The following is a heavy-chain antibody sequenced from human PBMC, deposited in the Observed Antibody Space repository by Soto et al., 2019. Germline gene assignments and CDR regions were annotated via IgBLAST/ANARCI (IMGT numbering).Heavy chain of an antibody. Sequence: GGSLRLSCAVSGFPLEKYGMNWVRQAPGKGLEWVSSISFSGDYIYYADSVKGRFTISRDNARNSLYLQMNRLGVEDTAMYFCPRANYNWNHEYWGQGTQVTVSS. V-gene: IGHV3-21*01. CDR2: ISFSGDYI. J-gene: IGHJ4*02. CDR1: GFPLEKYG. CDR3: PRANYNWNHEY. D-gene: IGHD1-20*01.